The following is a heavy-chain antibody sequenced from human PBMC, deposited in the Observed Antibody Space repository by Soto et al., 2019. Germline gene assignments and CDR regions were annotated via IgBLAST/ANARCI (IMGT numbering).Heavy chain of an antibody. J-gene: IGHJ4*02. V-gene: IGHV3-53*01. CDR2: IYSGGST. CDR1: GFTVSSNY. CDR3: AGRGYNYGSFDS. D-gene: IGHD5-18*01. Sequence: GGSLRLSCAVSGFTVSSNYMSWVRQAPGKGLEWVSVIYSGGSTYYADSVKGRFTNSRDNSKNTLYLQMNSLRAEDTAVYYSAGRGYNYGSFDSWGKGTLVTVAS.